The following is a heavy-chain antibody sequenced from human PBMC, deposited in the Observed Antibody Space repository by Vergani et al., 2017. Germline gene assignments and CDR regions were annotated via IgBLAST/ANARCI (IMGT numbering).Heavy chain of an antibody. CDR2: IHYSENT. D-gene: IGHD2-15*01. V-gene: IGHV4-59*11. Sequence: QVQLQESGPGLVKSSETLSLTCSVSFDSIRNLYCNWIRQPPGKGLEWIGSIHYSENTNYNPSLKTRVTISVDTSKNQFSLTLTSVTAADTAVYYCASDTHNGQKADPWGQGTLVTVTS. CDR1: FDSIRNLY. J-gene: IGHJ5*02. CDR3: ASDTHNGQKADP.